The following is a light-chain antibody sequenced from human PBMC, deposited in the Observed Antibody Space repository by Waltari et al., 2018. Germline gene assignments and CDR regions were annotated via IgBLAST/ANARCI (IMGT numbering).Light chain of an antibody. Sequence: EIVLTQSPGTLSVSPGERATLSCRASGNISKYLTWYQQKPGQAPRLLIYAASTRATGIPDRFSGSGFGTDFSLTISSLEPEDFAVYYCQHYVRLPVTFGQGTKVEIK. J-gene: IGKJ1*01. V-gene: IGKV3-20*01. CDR2: AAS. CDR1: GNISKY. CDR3: QHYVRLPVT.